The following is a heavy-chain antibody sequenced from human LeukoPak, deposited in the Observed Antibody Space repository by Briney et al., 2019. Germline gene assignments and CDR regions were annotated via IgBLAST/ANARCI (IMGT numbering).Heavy chain of an antibody. V-gene: IGHV4-39*01. CDR1: GGSISSSSYY. D-gene: IGHD3-10*01. Sequence: PSETLSLTCTVSGGSISSSSYYWGWIRQPPGKGLEWIGSIYYSGSTHYNPSLKSRVTIYVDTSKNQFSLKLTSVTAADTAVYYCARLYGSGSYPPSNFDYWGQGTLFTVSS. J-gene: IGHJ4*02. CDR2: IYYSGST. CDR3: ARLYGSGSYPPSNFDY.